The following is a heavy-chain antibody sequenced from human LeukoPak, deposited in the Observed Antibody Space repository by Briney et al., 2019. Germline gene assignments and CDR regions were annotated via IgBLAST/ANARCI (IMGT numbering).Heavy chain of an antibody. V-gene: IGHV3-33*08. D-gene: IGHD3-22*01. CDR3: ARGTGYYDSSGPVN. CDR2: IWFDGTNK. CDR1: GFAFSTYA. Sequence: PGGSLRLSCAASGFAFSTYAMHWVRQAPGKGLEWVAVIWFDGTNKYYADSVKGRFTISRDNSKNTLFLQMNSLRAEDTAVYYCARGTGYYDSSGPVNWGQGTLVTVSS. J-gene: IGHJ4*02.